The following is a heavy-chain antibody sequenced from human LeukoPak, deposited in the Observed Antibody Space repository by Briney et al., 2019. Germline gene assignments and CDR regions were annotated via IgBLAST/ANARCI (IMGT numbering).Heavy chain of an antibody. J-gene: IGHJ6*03. CDR2: IYHSGRT. CDR1: GYSISSGYY. Sequence: SETLSLTCTVSGYSISSGYYWGWIRQPPGKGLEWIGSIYHSGRTFYNPSLKSRVTISVDTSKNQFSLKLSSVTAADTAVYYCARSVYYYYMDVWGKGTTVTVSS. D-gene: IGHD5/OR15-5a*01. CDR3: ARSVYYYYMDV. V-gene: IGHV4-38-2*02.